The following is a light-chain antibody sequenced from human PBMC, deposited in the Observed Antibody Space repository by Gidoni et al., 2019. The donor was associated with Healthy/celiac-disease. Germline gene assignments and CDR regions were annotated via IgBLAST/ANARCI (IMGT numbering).Light chain of an antibody. CDR2: GAS. J-gene: IGKJ4*01. V-gene: IGKV3-15*01. CDR1: QSVSSN. Sequence: EIVMTQSPAPLSVSPGERATLSCRASQSVSSNLAWYQQKPGQAPRLLIYGASTRATGIPEFTLTISSLQSEDFAVYYCQQYNNWPNFGGGTKVEIK. CDR3: QQYNNWPN.